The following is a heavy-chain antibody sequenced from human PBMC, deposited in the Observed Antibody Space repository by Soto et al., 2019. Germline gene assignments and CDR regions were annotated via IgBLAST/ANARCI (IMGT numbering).Heavy chain of an antibody. CDR2: IWFDGSNK. CDR3: ARDPSHGSGSYLDY. Sequence: PGGSLRLSCAASGFTFSDYGMHWVRQAPGKGLEWVAVIWFDGSNKYYADSVKGRFTLSRDNSKNTLYLQMNGLRAEDTAVFYCARDPSHGSGSYLDYWGQGTPVTV. D-gene: IGHD3-10*01. CDR1: GFTFSDYG. J-gene: IGHJ4*02. V-gene: IGHV3-33*01.